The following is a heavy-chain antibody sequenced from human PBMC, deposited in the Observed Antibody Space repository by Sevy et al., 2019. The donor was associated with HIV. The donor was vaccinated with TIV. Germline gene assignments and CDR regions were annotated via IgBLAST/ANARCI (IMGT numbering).Heavy chain of an antibody. J-gene: IGHJ4*02. CDR3: ARLGCTKPHDY. D-gene: IGHD2-8*01. CDR2: LSFGCGEI. V-gene: IGHV3-23*01. CDR1: GFTFSKYS. Sequence: GGYLRLSCAASGFTFSKYSMSWVRQPPGKGLEWVSTLSFGCGEINYADSVKGRFTISIDNSKSSVYLQMNNLRPEDTAVYYCARLGCTKPHDYWGQGTLVTVSS.